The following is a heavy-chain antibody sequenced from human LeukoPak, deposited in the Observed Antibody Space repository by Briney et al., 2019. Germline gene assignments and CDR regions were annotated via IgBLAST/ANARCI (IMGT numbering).Heavy chain of an antibody. D-gene: IGHD2-15*01. J-gene: IGHJ4*02. Sequence: GGSLRLSCAASGFTFGGSAMHWVRQASGKGLEWVGRIRSKANSYATAYAASVKGRFTISRDDSKNTAYLQMNSLKTEDTAVYYCTRLREGSCYYCYFDYWGQGTLVTVSS. CDR3: TRLREGSCYYCYFDY. V-gene: IGHV3-73*01. CDR2: IRSKANSYAT. CDR1: GFTFGGSA.